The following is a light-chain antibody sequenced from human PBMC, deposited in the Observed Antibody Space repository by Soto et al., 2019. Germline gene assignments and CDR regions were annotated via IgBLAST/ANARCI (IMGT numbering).Light chain of an antibody. CDR2: WAS. V-gene: IGKV4-1*01. CDR3: QQYHSTPIT. J-gene: IGKJ5*01. Sequence: DLLMTPSPYALSVSLGDRASINCTSSQSVLYSSANKDYIAWYQQKPGQPPKLLIYWASTRQSGVPERFSGSGSGTDFTLTITSLQAGDVAVYYCQQYHSTPITFGQGTRLEIK. CDR1: QSVLYSSANKDY.